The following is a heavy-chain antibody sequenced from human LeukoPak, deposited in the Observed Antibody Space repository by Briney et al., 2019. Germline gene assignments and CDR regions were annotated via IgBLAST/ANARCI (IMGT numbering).Heavy chain of an antibody. D-gene: IGHD3-10*01. CDR2: MHDSGST. CDR3: ARDGTYYYAFDI. CDR1: GGSITSGGYS. J-gene: IGHJ3*02. Sequence: SETLSLTCAVSGGSITSGGYSWSWIRQTPGEGLEWIAYMHDSGSTYYNPSLKSRIIISVDTSKNQFSLKLSSVTAADTAVYYCARDGTYYYAFDIWGQGTMVTVSS. V-gene: IGHV4-30-4*07.